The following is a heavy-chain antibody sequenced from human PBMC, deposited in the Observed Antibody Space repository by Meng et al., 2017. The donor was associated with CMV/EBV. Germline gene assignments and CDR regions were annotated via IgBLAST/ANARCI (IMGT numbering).Heavy chain of an antibody. Sequence: GESLKISCAASGFTFSSYGMHWVRKSPGKGLEWVAVISNDGNNKYYADSVKGRFTISRDNSKNTLYLQMNSLRAEDTAVYYCERAPRTGLEWLLLSSRWFDPWGQGTLVTVSS. CDR2: ISNDGNNK. V-gene: IGHV3-30*03. J-gene: IGHJ5*02. CDR1: GFTFSSYG. CDR3: ERAPRTGLEWLLLSSRWFDP. D-gene: IGHD3-3*01.